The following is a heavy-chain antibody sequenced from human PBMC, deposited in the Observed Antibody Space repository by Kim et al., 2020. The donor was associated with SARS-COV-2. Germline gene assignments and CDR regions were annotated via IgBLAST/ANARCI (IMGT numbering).Heavy chain of an antibody. V-gene: IGHV4-39*01. CDR1: GGSISSSSYY. D-gene: IGHD2-2*02. J-gene: IGHJ5*02. CDR3: ARHSDMQLTECSSTSCYTENRPNWFDP. Sequence: SETLSLTCTVSGGSISSSSYYWGWIRQPPGKGLEWIGSIYYSGSTYYNPSLKSRVTISVDTSKNQFSLKLSSVTAADTAVYYCARHSDMQLTECSSTSCYTENRPNWFDPWGQGTLVTVSS. CDR2: IYYSGST.